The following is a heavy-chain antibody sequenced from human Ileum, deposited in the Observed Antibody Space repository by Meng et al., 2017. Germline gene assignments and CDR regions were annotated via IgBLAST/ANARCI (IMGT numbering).Heavy chain of an antibody. CDR1: GFTFSSYW. CDR3: ARDHLLGGSGWTDY. V-gene: IGHV3-7*01. D-gene: IGHD6-19*01. Sequence: EGSLRLSCAASGFTFSSYWMSWVRQAPGKGLEWVANIKQDGSEKYYVDSVKGRFTISRDNAKNSLYLQMNSLRAEDTAVYYCARDHLLGGSGWTDYWGQGTLVTVSS. CDR2: IKQDGSEK. J-gene: IGHJ4*02.